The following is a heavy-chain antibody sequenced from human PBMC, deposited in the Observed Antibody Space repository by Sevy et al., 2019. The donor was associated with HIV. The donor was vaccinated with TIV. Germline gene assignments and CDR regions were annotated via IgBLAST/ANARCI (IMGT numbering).Heavy chain of an antibody. Sequence: GSLRLSCSASEFTFSSYAMSWVRQAPGKGLEWVSSISGSGRFTYYADFVEGRFIISRDNSKNTLSVQMNSLGAEDTAVYYCAKGFCSGATCPRDYYYYGMDVWGQGTTITVSS. CDR3: AKGFCSGATCPRDYYYYGMDV. D-gene: IGHD2-15*01. CDR2: ISGSGRFT. V-gene: IGHV3-23*01. J-gene: IGHJ6*02. CDR1: EFTFSSYA.